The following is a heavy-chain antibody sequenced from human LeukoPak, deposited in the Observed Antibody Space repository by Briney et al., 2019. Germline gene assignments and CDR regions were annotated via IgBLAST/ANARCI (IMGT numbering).Heavy chain of an antibody. J-gene: IGHJ6*03. Sequence: SETLSLTCTVSGGSISSYYWSWIRQPAGKGLEWIGRIYTSGSTNYNPSLKSRVTMSVDTSKNQFSLKLSSVTAADTAVYYCARDDYDILTGYYYYYMDVWGKGTTVTISS. CDR3: ARDDYDILTGYYYYYMDV. CDR2: IYTSGST. D-gene: IGHD3-9*01. V-gene: IGHV4-4*07. CDR1: GGSISSYY.